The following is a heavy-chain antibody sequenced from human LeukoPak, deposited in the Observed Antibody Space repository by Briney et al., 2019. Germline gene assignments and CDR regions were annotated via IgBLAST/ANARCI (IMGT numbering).Heavy chain of an antibody. J-gene: IGHJ4*02. CDR2: MNPNSGNT. CDR1: GYTFISYD. CDR3: ARGRRSLDFDY. Sequence: ASVKVFCKASGYTFISYDINWVRQATGQGLEWMGWMNPNSGNTGYAQKFQGRVTMTRNTSISTAYMELSSLRSEDTAVYYCARGRRSLDFDYWGQGTLVTVSS. V-gene: IGHV1-8*01. D-gene: IGHD3-16*01.